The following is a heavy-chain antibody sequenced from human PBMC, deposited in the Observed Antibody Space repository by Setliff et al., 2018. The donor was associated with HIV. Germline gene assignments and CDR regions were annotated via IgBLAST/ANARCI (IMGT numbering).Heavy chain of an antibody. CDR2: IRSKAYGGTT. CDR1: GFTFGDYP. Sequence: PGGSLRLSCTASGFTFGDYPMSWVRQAPGKGLEWVGFIRSKAYGGTTEYAASVKGRFTISRDDSKSIAYLQMNSLKTEDTAVYYCTRDRPYSSGWYRLDCWGQGTLVTVSS. V-gene: IGHV3-49*04. D-gene: IGHD6-19*01. J-gene: IGHJ4*02. CDR3: TRDRPYSSGWYRLDC.